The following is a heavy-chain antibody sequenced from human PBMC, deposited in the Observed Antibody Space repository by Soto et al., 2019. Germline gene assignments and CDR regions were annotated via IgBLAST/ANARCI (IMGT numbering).Heavy chain of an antibody. CDR2: IYYSGST. D-gene: IGHD3-9*01. J-gene: IGHJ6*02. Sequence: QVQLQESGPGLVKPSETLSLTCTVSGGSVSSGSYYWSWIRQPPGKGLEWIGYIYYSGSTNYNPSQESRVTISVATTKNQVSPKLISVTAADTAVYYCARDFPTYYYILTGYNYYYGKDVWGQGTTVTVSS. V-gene: IGHV4-61*01. CDR1: GGSVSSGSYY. CDR3: ARDFPTYYYILTGYNYYYGKDV.